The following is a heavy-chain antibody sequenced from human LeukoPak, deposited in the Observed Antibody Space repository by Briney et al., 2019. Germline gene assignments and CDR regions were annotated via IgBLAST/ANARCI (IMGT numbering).Heavy chain of an antibody. Sequence: SQTLSLTCAISGDSVSSNSVTWNWIRQSPSRGLEWLGRTYYRSTWYNDYAVSVRGRITVNPDISKNQFSLHLNSVTPEDTAVYYCARRLTQYDCFDPWGQGILVTVSS. J-gene: IGHJ5*02. V-gene: IGHV6-1*01. CDR2: TYYRSTWYN. CDR1: GDSVSSNSVT. D-gene: IGHD2-2*01. CDR3: ARRLTQYDCFDP.